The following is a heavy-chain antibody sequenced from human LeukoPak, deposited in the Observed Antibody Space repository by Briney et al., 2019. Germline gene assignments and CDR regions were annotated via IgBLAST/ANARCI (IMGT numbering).Heavy chain of an antibody. V-gene: IGHV3-11*01. D-gene: IGHD3-22*01. CDR3: ARRDSSGYTNDAFDI. J-gene: IGHJ3*02. Sequence: GGSLRLSCAASGFTFSDYYMSWIRQAPGKGLEWVSYISSSGRTIYYADSVKGRFTISRDNAKNSLYLQMNSLRAEDTAVYYCARRDSSGYTNDAFDIWGQGTMVTVSS. CDR1: GFTFSDYY. CDR2: ISSSGRTI.